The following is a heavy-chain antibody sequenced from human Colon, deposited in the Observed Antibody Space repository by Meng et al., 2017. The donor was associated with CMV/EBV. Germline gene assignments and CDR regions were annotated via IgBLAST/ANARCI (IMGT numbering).Heavy chain of an antibody. V-gene: IGHV4-4*02. Sequence: QGQPQQSGPSPVEPSGTLSLTCPVSGGSITNRNLWSWVRLPPGKGLEWIGEVYLGGTIHHHPSLQSRVTISLDKAKDHLSLKLASVTAADTAVYYCASLKDYDGRGYYYLESWGQGTLVTVSS. CDR2: VYLGGTI. J-gene: IGHJ4*02. CDR1: GGSITNRNL. D-gene: IGHD3-22*01. CDR3: ASLKDYDGRGYYYLES.